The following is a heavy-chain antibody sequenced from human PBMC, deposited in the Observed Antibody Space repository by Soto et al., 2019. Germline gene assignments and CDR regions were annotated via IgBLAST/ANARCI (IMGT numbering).Heavy chain of an antibody. CDR3: ARDIARGAPDGYNSYYYGMDV. J-gene: IGHJ6*02. V-gene: IGHV3-53*01. CDR2: IYSGGST. Sequence: GTLRLSCAASVFTFSSNYMSWVRQAPGKGLEWVSVIYSGGSTYYADSVKGRFTISRDNSKNTLYLQMNSLRAEDTAVYYCARDIARGAPDGYNSYYYGMDVWGQGTTVTVSS. D-gene: IGHD5-12*01. CDR1: VFTFSSNY.